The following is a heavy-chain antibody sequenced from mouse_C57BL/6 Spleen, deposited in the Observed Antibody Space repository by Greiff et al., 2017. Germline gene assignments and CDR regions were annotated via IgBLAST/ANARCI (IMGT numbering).Heavy chain of an antibody. Sequence: QVQLQQPGAELVKPGASVKLSCKASGYTFTSYWMHWVKQRPGQGLEWIGMIHPNSGSTNYHEQFKSKATLTVDKSSSTAYMQLSSLTSEDSAVYYCARNYYGSSNWYFDVWGTGTTVTVAS. CDR1: GYTFTSYW. J-gene: IGHJ1*03. CDR3: ARNYYGSSNWYFDV. CDR2: IHPNSGST. V-gene: IGHV1-64*01. D-gene: IGHD1-1*01.